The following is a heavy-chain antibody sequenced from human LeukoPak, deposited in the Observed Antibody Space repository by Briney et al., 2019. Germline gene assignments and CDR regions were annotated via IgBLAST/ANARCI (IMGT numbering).Heavy chain of an antibody. J-gene: IGHJ5*02. D-gene: IGHD6-19*01. Sequence: PGGSLRLSCVVSGFNFDNFAMHWVRQPLGKGLEWVAVISHDARTKYYADSVKGRFTISRDNSKNTLYLQMNSLRAEDTAIYYCARAVGGSGPNWFDPWGQGTLVTVSS. CDR3: ARAVGGSGPNWFDP. V-gene: IGHV3-30*04. CDR1: GFNFDNFA. CDR2: ISHDARTK.